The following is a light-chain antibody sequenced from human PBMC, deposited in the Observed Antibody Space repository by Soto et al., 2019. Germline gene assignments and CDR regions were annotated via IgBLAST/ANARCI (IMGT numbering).Light chain of an antibody. CDR2: ETS. CDR1: QSVNNN. J-gene: IGKJ4*01. Sequence: EIVMTQSPATLSVSPGERATLSCTASQSVNNNVAWYQQKPGHTPRLLIYETSNRATGIPGRFSGSGSGTDVTLTISSLEPEDFAVYYCQHHSNWLRTFGGGTKVDIK. CDR3: QHHSNWLRT. V-gene: IGKV3D-11*03.